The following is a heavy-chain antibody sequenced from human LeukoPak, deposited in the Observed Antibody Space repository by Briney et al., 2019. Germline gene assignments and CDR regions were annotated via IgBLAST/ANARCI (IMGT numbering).Heavy chain of an antibody. Sequence: ASVRVSCKASGYTFTAYYMHWVRQAPGQGLEWMGWINPNSGGTNYAQKFQGRATMTRDTSISTAYMELSRLRSDDTAVYYCARARKPRVTVGITGTTAFYYYGMDVWGQGTTVTVSS. CDR3: ARARKPRVTVGITGTTAFYYYGMDV. V-gene: IGHV1-2*02. CDR2: INPNSGGT. D-gene: IGHD1-20*01. CDR1: GYTFTAYY. J-gene: IGHJ6*02.